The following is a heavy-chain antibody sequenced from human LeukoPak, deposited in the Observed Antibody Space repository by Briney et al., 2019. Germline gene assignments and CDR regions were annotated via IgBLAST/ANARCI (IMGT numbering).Heavy chain of an antibody. Sequence: ASVKVSCKASGYTFTGYYMHWVRQAPGQGLEWMGWINPNSGGTNYAQKFQGRVTMTRDTSISTAYMELSRLRSDDTAVYYCARDHYYYGSGSYYPDYWGQGTLVTVSS. D-gene: IGHD3-10*01. CDR1: GYTFTGYY. J-gene: IGHJ4*02. CDR2: INPNSGGT. CDR3: ARDHYYYGSGSYYPDY. V-gene: IGHV1-2*02.